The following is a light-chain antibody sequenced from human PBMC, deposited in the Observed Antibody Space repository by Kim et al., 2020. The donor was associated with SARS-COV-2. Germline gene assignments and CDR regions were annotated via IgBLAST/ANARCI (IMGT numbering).Light chain of an antibody. CDR1: QSVSSN. J-gene: IGKJ2*01. CDR3: QQYNNWPPDT. Sequence: EIVMTQSPATLSVSPGERATLSCRASQSVSSNLAWYQQKPGQAPRLLIYGASTRATGIPGRFSGSGSGTEFTLTISSLQSEDFAVYYCQQYNNWPPDTFGQGTKLEI. CDR2: GAS. V-gene: IGKV3-15*01.